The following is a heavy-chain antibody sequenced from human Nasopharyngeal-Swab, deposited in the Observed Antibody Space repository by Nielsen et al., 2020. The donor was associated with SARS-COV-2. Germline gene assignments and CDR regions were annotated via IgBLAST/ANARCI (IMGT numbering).Heavy chain of an antibody. J-gene: IGHJ4*02. Sequence: GGSLRLSCAASGFTFGRFWMTWVRQAPGKGLEWVANIKEDGSETNYVESVKGRFTISRDNAKNSLYLQMNSLRAGDTAVYHCARDRYSSEWGQGSLVTVSS. CDR2: IKEDGSET. V-gene: IGHV3-7*01. CDR1: GFTFGRFW. CDR3: ARDRYSSE. D-gene: IGHD6-19*01.